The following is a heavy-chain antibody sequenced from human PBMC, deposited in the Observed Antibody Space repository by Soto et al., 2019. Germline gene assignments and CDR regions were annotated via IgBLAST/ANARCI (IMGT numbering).Heavy chain of an antibody. J-gene: IGHJ6*02. CDR2: IIPIFNTA. V-gene: IGHV1-69*06. CDR3: ARGLVVPAGIRYYDYGMDV. Sequence: SVKVSCTASGGTFSNYAISWVRQAPGQGLEWMGGIIPIFNTANYAQKFQGRVTITADKSTSTAYTELSSLRSEDTAVYYCARGLVVPAGIRYYDYGMDVWGQGTTVTVSS. CDR1: GGTFSNYA. D-gene: IGHD2-2*01.